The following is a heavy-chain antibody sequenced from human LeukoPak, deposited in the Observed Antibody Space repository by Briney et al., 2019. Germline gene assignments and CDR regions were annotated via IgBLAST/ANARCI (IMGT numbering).Heavy chain of an antibody. CDR2: INHSGST. Sequence: SETLSLTCAVYGGSFGGYYWSWIRQPPGKGLEWIGEINHSGSTNYNPSLKSRVTISVDTSKNQFSLKLSSVTAADTAVYYCAKACHGSGWYNYLEYWGQGTLVTVSS. CDR3: AKACHGSGWYNYLEY. CDR1: GGSFGGYY. J-gene: IGHJ4*02. D-gene: IGHD6-19*01. V-gene: IGHV4-34*01.